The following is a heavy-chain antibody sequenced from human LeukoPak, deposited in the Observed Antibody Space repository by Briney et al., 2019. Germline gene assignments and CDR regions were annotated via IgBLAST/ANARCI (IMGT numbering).Heavy chain of an antibody. CDR3: ARGGLRVMVYRLYYMDV. CDR2: INPHSGGT. V-gene: IGHV1-2*02. CDR1: GYTFTDYY. D-gene: IGHD2-8*01. Sequence: ASVKVSCKASGYTFTDYYMHWVRQAPGQGLEWMGWINPHSGGTDHAQKFQGRVTMTRDTSISTAYMELTRLRSDDTAVYYCARGGLRVMVYRLYYMDVWGKGTTVTVSS. J-gene: IGHJ6*03.